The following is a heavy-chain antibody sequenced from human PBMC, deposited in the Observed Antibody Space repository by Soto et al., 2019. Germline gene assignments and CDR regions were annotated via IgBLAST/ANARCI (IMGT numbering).Heavy chain of an antibody. CDR1: GGSISSGGYS. Sequence: QLQLQESGSGLVKPSQTLSLTCAVSGGSISSGGYSWSWIRQPPGKGLERIGYIYHSGSTYYNPSRKSRVTISVDRSKNQFSLKLSSVTAADTAVYYCARAGGLGAVAVDYWGQGTLVTVSS. V-gene: IGHV4-30-2*01. CDR2: IYHSGST. CDR3: ARAGGLGAVAVDY. D-gene: IGHD6-19*01. J-gene: IGHJ4*02.